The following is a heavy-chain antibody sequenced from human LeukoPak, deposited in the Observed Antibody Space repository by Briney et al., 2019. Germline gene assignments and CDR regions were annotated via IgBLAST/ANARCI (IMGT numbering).Heavy chain of an antibody. CDR3: ARAERITMVRGQELDY. Sequence: GASVKVSCKASGYTFTSYAMHWVRQAPGQGLEWMGWINAGNGNTKYSQKFQGRVTITRDTSASTAYMELSSLRSEDTAVYYCARAERITMVRGQELDYWGQGTLVTVSS. D-gene: IGHD3-10*01. CDR1: GYTFTSYA. J-gene: IGHJ4*02. CDR2: INAGNGNT. V-gene: IGHV1-3*01.